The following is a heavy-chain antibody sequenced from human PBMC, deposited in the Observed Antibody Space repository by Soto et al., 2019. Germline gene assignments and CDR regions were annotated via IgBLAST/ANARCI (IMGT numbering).Heavy chain of an antibody. D-gene: IGHD1-7*01. CDR1: GGSISSGNYY. J-gene: IGHJ4*02. CDR3: ATMGTPATGLYYFDY. Sequence: PSETLSLTCTVSGGSISSGNYYWSWIRQPPGKDLEWIGFISYSGSTYYSASLQSRVTISVDASKNQFSLNLSFVTAADTAVYYFATMGTPATGLYYFDYWGQGTLVTVSS. V-gene: IGHV4-30-4*01. CDR2: ISYSGST.